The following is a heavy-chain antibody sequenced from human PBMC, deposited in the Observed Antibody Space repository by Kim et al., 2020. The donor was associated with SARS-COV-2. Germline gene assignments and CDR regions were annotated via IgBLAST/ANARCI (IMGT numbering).Heavy chain of an antibody. Sequence: ASGMDRFTSARDNSKNTLYLQMNSLRAEDTALYHCAREVRGRHGCCLDDWGQGTLVTVSS. CDR3: AREVRGRHGCCLDD. D-gene: IGHD3-10*01. V-gene: IGHV3-20*01. J-gene: IGHJ4*02.